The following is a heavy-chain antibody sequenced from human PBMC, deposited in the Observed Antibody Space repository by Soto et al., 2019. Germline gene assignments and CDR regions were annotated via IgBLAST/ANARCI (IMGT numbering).Heavy chain of an antibody. CDR3: AMLATVTTIDY. J-gene: IGHJ4*02. CDR2: ISGSGGST. Sequence: GGSLRLSCVGSGFTFSSYAMSWVRQAPGKGLEWVSAISGSGGSTYYADSVKGRFTISRDNSKNTLYLQMNSLRAEDTAVYYCAMLATVTTIDYWGQGXLVTVYS. D-gene: IGHD4-17*01. CDR1: GFTFSSYA. V-gene: IGHV3-23*01.